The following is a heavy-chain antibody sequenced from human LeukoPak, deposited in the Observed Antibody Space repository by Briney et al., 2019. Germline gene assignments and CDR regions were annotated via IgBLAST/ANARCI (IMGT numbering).Heavy chain of an antibody. J-gene: IGHJ6*03. Sequence: ASETLSLTCTVSGGSISSGGYYWRGIGQHPGKGLEWGGYIYYSGGAHYNPSHKSRVTISVDTSKNQFSLKLSSVTAADTAVYYCARAAYCSSTSCYTPWYYYYYMDVWGKGTTVTVSS. CDR2: IYYSGGA. CDR1: GGSISSGGYY. V-gene: IGHV4-31*03. CDR3: ARAAYCSSTSCYTPWYYYYYMDV. D-gene: IGHD2-2*02.